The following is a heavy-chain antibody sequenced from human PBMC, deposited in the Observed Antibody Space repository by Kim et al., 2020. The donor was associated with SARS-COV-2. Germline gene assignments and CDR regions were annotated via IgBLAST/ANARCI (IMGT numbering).Heavy chain of an antibody. J-gene: IGHJ3*01. CDR1: GFTFGGYS. D-gene: IGHD1-1*01. V-gene: IGHV3-21*01. CDR3: VKGAHNLFTFHV. Sequence: GGSLRLSCVASGFTFGGYSMNWVRQAPGKGLEWVSHISSGGEYTYHADSTEGRFMISRDNAKKSVFLQMTNLRAEDTAIYYCVKGAHNLFTFHVWGQGTMVTVSS. CDR2: ISSGGEYT.